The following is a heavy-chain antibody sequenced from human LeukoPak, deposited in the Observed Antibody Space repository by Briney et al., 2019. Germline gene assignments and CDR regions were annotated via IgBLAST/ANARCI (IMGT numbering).Heavy chain of an antibody. Sequence: GGSLRLSCAASGFTFSTYGMHWVRQAPGKGLEWVAVISYDGSNKYYADSVKDRFTISRDNSKDTLYLQMNSLRAEDTAVYYCAKEVGTFTLDYWGQGTLVTVSS. V-gene: IGHV3-30*18. CDR2: ISYDGSNK. CDR1: GFTFSTYG. CDR3: AKEVGTFTLDY. D-gene: IGHD1-26*01. J-gene: IGHJ4*02.